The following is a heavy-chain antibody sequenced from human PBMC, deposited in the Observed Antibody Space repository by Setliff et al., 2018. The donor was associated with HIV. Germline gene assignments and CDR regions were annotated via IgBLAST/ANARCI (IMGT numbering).Heavy chain of an antibody. CDR3: ARVRTTVSTDFYYYMDV. CDR2: ISRASTSI. V-gene: IGHV3-21*01. D-gene: IGHD4-17*01. J-gene: IGHJ6*03. CDR1: GFTFNTYT. Sequence: KAGGSLRLSCAASGFTFNTYTMTWVRQAPGKGLEWVSSISRASTSIYYADSVKGRFTISRDNAKNSLYLQMNSLRAEDTAVYYCARVRTTVSTDFYYYMDVWGKGTTVTVSS.